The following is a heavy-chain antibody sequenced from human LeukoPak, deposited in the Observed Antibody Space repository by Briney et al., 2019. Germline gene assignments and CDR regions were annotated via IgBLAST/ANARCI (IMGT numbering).Heavy chain of an antibody. D-gene: IGHD1-26*01. V-gene: IGHV4-34*01. CDR2: INHSGST. Sequence: SETLSLTCAVYGGSFSGYYWSWIRQPPGKGLEWIGEINHSGSTNYNPSLKSRVTISVDTSKNQFSLKLSSVTAADTAVYYCARPRLVRSYYWFDPWGRGTLVTVSS. J-gene: IGHJ5*02. CDR3: ARPRLVRSYYWFDP. CDR1: GGSFSGYY.